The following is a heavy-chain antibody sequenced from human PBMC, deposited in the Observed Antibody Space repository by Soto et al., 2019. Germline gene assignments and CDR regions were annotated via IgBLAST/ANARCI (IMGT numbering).Heavy chain of an antibody. CDR3: ATIPGGDIVATIFFDY. J-gene: IGHJ4*02. CDR2: IYYSGST. Sequence: KTSETLSLTCTVSGGSISSGDYYWSWIRQPPGKGLEWIGYIYYSGSTYYNPSLKSRVTISVDTSKNQFSLKLSSVTAADTAVYYCATIPGGDIVATIFFDYWGQGTLVTVSS. CDR1: GGSISSGDYY. D-gene: IGHD5-12*01. V-gene: IGHV4-30-4*01.